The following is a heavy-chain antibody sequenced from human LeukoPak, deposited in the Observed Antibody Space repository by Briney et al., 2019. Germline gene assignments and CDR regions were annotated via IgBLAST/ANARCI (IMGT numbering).Heavy chain of an antibody. Sequence: PGGSLRLSCAASGFTFSSYGMSWVRQAPGKGLEWVSAISGSGGSTYYADSVKGRFTISRDNSKNTLYLQMNSLRAEDTAVYYCAKGYYDILTGWDYWGQGTLVTVSS. CDR2: ISGSGGST. V-gene: IGHV3-23*01. CDR1: GFTFSSYG. CDR3: AKGYYDILTGWDY. D-gene: IGHD3-9*01. J-gene: IGHJ4*02.